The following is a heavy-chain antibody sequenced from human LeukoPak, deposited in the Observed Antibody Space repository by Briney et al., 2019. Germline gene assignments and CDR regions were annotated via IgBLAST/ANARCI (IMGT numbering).Heavy chain of an antibody. Sequence: SETLSLTCTVSGGSISSCFSYLAWLRQPPGKGLEWIETIHYTGSTYCKPSLKSRLTISVDTSKDQFSLKLSSVTAADTAVYYCASPYVGDRPGGIDYWGRGTLVTVSS. CDR3: ASPYVGDRPGGIDY. J-gene: IGHJ4*02. CDR1: GGSISSCFSY. V-gene: IGHV4-39*01. D-gene: IGHD6-6*01. CDR2: IHYTGST.